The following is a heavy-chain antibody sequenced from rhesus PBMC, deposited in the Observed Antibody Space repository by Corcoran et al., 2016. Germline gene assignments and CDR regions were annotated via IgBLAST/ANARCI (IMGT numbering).Heavy chain of an antibody. Sequence: QVQQQESGTGVVKPSETLSLTCAVSGGSISDSYSWSWIRQLPGKGLEWIGYVYGSGTSTNYNPSRKSRVTISKDTSNSLFSLKLSSVGAADTAVYYCARERVSYCDYWGQGVLVTVAS. CDR2: VYGSGTST. CDR3: ARERVSYCDY. V-gene: IGHV4S10*01. J-gene: IGHJ4*01. CDR1: GGSISDSYS.